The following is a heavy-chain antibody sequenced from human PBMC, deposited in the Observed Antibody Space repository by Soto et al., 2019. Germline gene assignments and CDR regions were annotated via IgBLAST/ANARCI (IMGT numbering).Heavy chain of an antibody. CDR3: ARDPTVPAAKKNYYYYYMDV. Sequence: GGSLRLSCAASGFTFSSYGMHWVRQAPGKGLEWVAVIWYDGSNKYYADSVKGRFTISRDNSKNTLYLQMNSLRAEDTAVYYCARDPTVPAAKKNYYYYYMDVWGKGTTVTVSS. J-gene: IGHJ6*03. D-gene: IGHD2-2*01. CDR1: GFTFSSYG. CDR2: IWYDGSNK. V-gene: IGHV3-33*01.